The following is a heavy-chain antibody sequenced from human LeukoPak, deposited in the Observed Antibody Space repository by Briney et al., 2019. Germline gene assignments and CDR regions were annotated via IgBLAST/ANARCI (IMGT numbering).Heavy chain of an antibody. CDR2: ISGSGGST. V-gene: IGHV3-23*01. CDR3: AKEGTLGFGEWEGMDA. Sequence: GGSLRLSCAASGFTFSSYAMSWVRQAPGKGLEWVSAISGSGGSTYYADSVKGRFTISRDNSKNTLYLQMNSLRAEDTAVYYCAKEGTLGFGEWEGMDAWGQGTTVTVSS. D-gene: IGHD3-10*01. J-gene: IGHJ6*02. CDR1: GFTFSSYA.